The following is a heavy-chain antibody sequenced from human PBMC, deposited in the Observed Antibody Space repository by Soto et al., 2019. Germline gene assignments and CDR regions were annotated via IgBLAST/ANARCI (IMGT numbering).Heavy chain of an antibody. CDR2: IYDSGRT. J-gene: IGHJ3*02. D-gene: IGHD3-22*01. Sequence: TSETLSLTCTVSGGSISSGDYYWSWIRQPPGKGLEWIGDIYDSGRTYDNPSLKSRVTISVDTSKSQFSLNLSSVTAADTAVYYCARGLDYYDTSGYYYDAFDIWGQGTMVTVSS. CDR3: ARGLDYYDTSGYYYDAFDI. CDR1: GGSISSGDYY. V-gene: IGHV4-30-4*01.